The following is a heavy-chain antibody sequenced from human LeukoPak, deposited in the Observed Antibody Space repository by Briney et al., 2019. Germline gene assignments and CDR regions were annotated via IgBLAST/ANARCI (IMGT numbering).Heavy chain of an antibody. D-gene: IGHD3-3*01. CDR2: IYYSGST. CDR3: ARGNYDFWSGTTNYYFDY. Sequence: SETLSLTCTVSGGSISSGGYYWSWIRQHLGKGLEWIGYIYYSGSTYYNPSLKSRLSISVDTSKNQSSLKLSSVTAADTAVYYCARGNYDFWSGTTNYYFDYWGQGTLVTVSS. V-gene: IGHV4-31*03. J-gene: IGHJ4*02. CDR1: GGSISSGGYY.